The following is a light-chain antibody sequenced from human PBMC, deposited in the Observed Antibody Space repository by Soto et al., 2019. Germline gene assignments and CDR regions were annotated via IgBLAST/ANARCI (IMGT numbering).Light chain of an antibody. V-gene: IGKV3-20*01. CDR3: QEYHGSPVT. J-gene: IGKJ5*01. CDR1: QSIRGGR. CDR2: DAS. Sequence: EIGLTQSPDTLTFSAGERATLSCRASQSIRGGRLAWYQQKPGQAPRLVIFDASNRASGTPERFTGSGSGTDFTLTIARLESEDFAVYYCQEYHGSPVTFGLGTRLEIK.